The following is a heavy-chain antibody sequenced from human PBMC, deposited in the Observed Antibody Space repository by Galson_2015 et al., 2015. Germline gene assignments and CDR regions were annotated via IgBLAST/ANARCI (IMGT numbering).Heavy chain of an antibody. D-gene: IGHD3-22*01. CDR1: GFTLNNYA. V-gene: IGHV3-23*01. Sequence: SLRLSCAASGFTLNNYAMTWVRQAPGKGLEWVSVIATGDTTSDANSVKGRFTIFRDNSRNTLYLQMNSLRAEDTAVYYCAKRTISMTQWAFDISVQGTMVPVSS. CDR2: IATGDTT. CDR3: AKRTISMTQWAFDI. J-gene: IGHJ3*02.